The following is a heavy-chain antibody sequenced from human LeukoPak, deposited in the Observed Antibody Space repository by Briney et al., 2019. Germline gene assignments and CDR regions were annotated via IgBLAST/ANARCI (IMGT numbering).Heavy chain of an antibody. Sequence: PGGSLRLSCAASGFTFSSYAMSWVRQAPGKGLEWVSAISKSGDSTFYPDSVKGRFTISRDNSQNTLYVQMNSLRAEDTAVYYCAKDQGYSSAWYSRDGFDMWGQGTMVTVSS. V-gene: IGHV3-23*01. J-gene: IGHJ3*02. CDR2: ISKSGDST. CDR3: AKDQGYSSAWYSRDGFDM. D-gene: IGHD6-19*01. CDR1: GFTFSSYA.